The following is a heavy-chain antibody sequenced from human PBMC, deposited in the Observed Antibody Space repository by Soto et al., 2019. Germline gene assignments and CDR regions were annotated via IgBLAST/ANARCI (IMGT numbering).Heavy chain of an antibody. Sequence: QVQLQESGPGLVKPSETLSLTCTVSGGSVSSGTYYWSWIRQPPGKGLEWIGYTFFSGSTNYNPSLKSRVTISLDTSKNQIFLKLSSETSADTATYYCAGLTVLPAALTDYWGQGTLVTVSS. CDR2: TFFSGST. V-gene: IGHV4-61*01. CDR1: GGSVSSGTYY. CDR3: AGLTVLPAALTDY. J-gene: IGHJ4*02. D-gene: IGHD2-2*01.